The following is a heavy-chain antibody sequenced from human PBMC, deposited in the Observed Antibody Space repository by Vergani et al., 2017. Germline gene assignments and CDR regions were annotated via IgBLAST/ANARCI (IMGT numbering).Heavy chain of an antibody. Sequence: QVQLVESGGGLVKPGGSLRLSCAASGFTFSDYYMSWIRQAPGKGLEWVSYISSSGSTIYYADSVKGRFTISRDNSKNTLYLQMNSLRAEDTAVYYCAKVSEDIVVVVAATPGFDYWGQGTLVTVSS. J-gene: IGHJ4*02. CDR2: ISSSGSTI. CDR3: AKVSEDIVVVVAATPGFDY. V-gene: IGHV3-11*01. CDR1: GFTFSDYY. D-gene: IGHD2-15*01.